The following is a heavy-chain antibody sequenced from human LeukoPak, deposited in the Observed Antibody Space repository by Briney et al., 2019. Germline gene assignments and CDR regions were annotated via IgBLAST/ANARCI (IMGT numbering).Heavy chain of an antibody. CDR2: TYYRSKWYN. CDR3: ARVRRDGVYYYYYGMDV. V-gene: IGHV6-1*01. Sequence: SQTLSLTCAISGDRVSSDSAAWNWIRQSPSRGLEWLGRTYYRSKWYNDYAISVKSRITINPDTSKNQFSLQLNSVTPGDTAVYYCARVRRDGVYYYYYGMDVWGQGTTVTVSS. J-gene: IGHJ6*02. CDR1: GDRVSSDSAA. D-gene: IGHD3-10*01.